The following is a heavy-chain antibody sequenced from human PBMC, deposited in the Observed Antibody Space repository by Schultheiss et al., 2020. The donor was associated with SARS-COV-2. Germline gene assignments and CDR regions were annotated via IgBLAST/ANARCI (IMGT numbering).Heavy chain of an antibody. CDR1: GYSFTSYW. V-gene: IGHV5-10-1*01. J-gene: IGHJ4*02. CDR2: IDPSDSYT. CDR3: ARLAPNLVYFDY. Sequence: GGSLRLSCKGSGYSFTSYWISWVRQMPGKGLEWMGRIDPSDSYTNYSPSFQGHVTISADKSISTAYLQWSSLKASDTAMYYCARLAPNLVYFDYWGQGTLVTVSS. D-gene: IGHD2-8*01.